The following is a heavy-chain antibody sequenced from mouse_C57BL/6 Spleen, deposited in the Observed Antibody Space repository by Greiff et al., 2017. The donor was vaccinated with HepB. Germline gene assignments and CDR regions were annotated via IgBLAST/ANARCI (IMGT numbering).Heavy chain of an antibody. J-gene: IGHJ2*01. D-gene: IGHD1-1*01. Sequence: EVQRVESGGGLVKPGGSLKLSCAASGFTFSSYAMSWVRQTPEKRLEWVATISDGGSYTYYPDNVKGRFTISRDNAKNNLYLQMSHLKSEDTAMYYCARERGSSNYFDYWGQGTTLTVSS. V-gene: IGHV5-4*01. CDR2: ISDGGSYT. CDR3: ARERGSSNYFDY. CDR1: GFTFSSYA.